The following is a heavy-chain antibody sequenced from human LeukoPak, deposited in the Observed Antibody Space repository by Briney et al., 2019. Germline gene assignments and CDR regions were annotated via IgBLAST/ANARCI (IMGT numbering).Heavy chain of an antibody. D-gene: IGHD2-2*01. CDR2: IDPSDSDT. Sequence: HGESLKISCKASGYSFTSYWIGWVRQMPGKGLEWMGIIDPSDSDTRYTPSFQGQVTISADKSLTTAYLQWNSLKASDTAMYYCARDPQIPVPGDYWGQGTLVTVSS. CDR3: ARDPQIPVPGDY. J-gene: IGHJ4*02. CDR1: GYSFTSYW. V-gene: IGHV5-51*01.